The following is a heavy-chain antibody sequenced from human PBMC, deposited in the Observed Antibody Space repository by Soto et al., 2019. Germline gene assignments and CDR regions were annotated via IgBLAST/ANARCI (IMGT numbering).Heavy chain of an antibody. D-gene: IGHD2-21*02. J-gene: IGHJ3*02. CDR3: ATSETYCGGDCYYAFDI. Sequence: QTLSLTCAISGDSVSSNSAAWNWIRQSPSRGLEWLGRTYYRSKWYNDYAVSVKSRITINPDTSKNQFSLQLNSVTPEDTAVYYCATSETYCGGDCYYAFDIWGQGTMVTVSS. V-gene: IGHV6-1*01. CDR2: TYYRSKWYN. CDR1: GDSVSSNSAA.